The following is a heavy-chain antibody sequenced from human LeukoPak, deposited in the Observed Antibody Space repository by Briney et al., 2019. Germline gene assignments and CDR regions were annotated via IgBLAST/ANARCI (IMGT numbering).Heavy chain of an antibody. D-gene: IGHD2-2*01. V-gene: IGHV3-23*01. J-gene: IGHJ4*02. CDR3: AKDGSCSSTSCYLGY. Sequence: GGSLRLSCAASGFTFSSYAMSWVRQAPGKGLEWVSAISGSGGSTYYADSVKGPFTISRDNSKNTLYLQMNSLRAEDTAVYYCAKDGSCSSTSCYLGYWGQGTLVTVSS. CDR2: ISGSGGST. CDR1: GFTFSSYA.